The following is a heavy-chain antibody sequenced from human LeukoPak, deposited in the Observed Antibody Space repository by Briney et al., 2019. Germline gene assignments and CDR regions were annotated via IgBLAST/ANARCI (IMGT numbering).Heavy chain of an antibody. CDR3: ARNWFDP. Sequence: PGRSLRLSCAASGFTFSSYGMHWVRQAPGKGLEWVSVIYSGGSTYYADSVKGRFTISRDKSKNTVYLQMNSLRFEDTAMCYCARNWFDPWGQGTLVTVSS. V-gene: IGHV3-NL1*01. CDR2: IYSGGST. J-gene: IGHJ5*02. CDR1: GFTFSSYG.